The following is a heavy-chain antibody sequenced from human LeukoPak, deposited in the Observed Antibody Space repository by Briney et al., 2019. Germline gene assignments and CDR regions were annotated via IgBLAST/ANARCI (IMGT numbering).Heavy chain of an antibody. D-gene: IGHD3-22*01. J-gene: IGHJ1*01. CDR2: VYYSGRT. CDR1: GGSISSYY. CDR3: ARRRYYDSTGYLD. V-gene: IGHV4-59*08. Sequence: SETLSLTCTVSGGSISSYYWGWIRQPPGKGLEWIGDVYYSGRTYSSPSLKSRVAISVDTSWNQFSLNLNSVTAADTAVYYCARRRYYDSTGYLDWGQGTLVTVSS.